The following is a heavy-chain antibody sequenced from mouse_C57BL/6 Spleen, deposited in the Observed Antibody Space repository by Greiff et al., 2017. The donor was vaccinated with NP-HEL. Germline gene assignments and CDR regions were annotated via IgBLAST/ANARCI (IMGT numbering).Heavy chain of an antibody. Sequence: DVKLVESEGGLVQPGSSMKLSCTASGFTFSDYYMAWVRQVPEKGLEWVANINYDGSSTYYLDSLKSRFIISRDNAKNILYLQMSSLKSEDTATYYCAREDYYGSSDYYAMDYWGQGTSVTVSS. CDR3: AREDYYGSSDYYAMDY. D-gene: IGHD1-1*01. CDR2: INYDGSST. J-gene: IGHJ4*01. CDR1: GFTFSDYY. V-gene: IGHV5-16*01.